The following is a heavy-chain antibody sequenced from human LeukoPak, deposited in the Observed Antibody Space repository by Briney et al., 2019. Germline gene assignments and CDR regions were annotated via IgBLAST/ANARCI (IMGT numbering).Heavy chain of an antibody. V-gene: IGHV4-61*02. CDR1: GGSISSGSYY. J-gene: IGHJ4*02. Sequence: SETLSLTCTVSGGSISSGSYYWSWIRQPAGKGLEWIGRIYTSGSTNYNPSLKSRVTISVDTPKNQFSLKLSSVTAADTAVYYCASPKYDYGDYEEDYWGQGTLVTVSS. D-gene: IGHD4-17*01. CDR2: IYTSGST. CDR3: ASPKYDYGDYEEDY.